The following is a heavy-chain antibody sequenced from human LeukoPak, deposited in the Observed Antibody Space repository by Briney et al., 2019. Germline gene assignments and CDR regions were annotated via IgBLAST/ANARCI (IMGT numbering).Heavy chain of an antibody. D-gene: IGHD3-10*01. CDR2: ISGSGGST. V-gene: IGHV3-23*01. J-gene: IGHJ3*02. Sequence: GGTLRLSCAASGFTFSSYGMSWVRQAPGEGLEWVSAISGSGGSTYYADSVKGRFTISRDNSKSTLYLQMNSLRAEDTAVYYCAKDSHYGSDAFDIWGQGTMVTVSS. CDR3: AKDSHYGSDAFDI. CDR1: GFTFSSYG.